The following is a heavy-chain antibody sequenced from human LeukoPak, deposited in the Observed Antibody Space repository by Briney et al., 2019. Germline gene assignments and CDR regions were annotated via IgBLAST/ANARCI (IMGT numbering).Heavy chain of an antibody. Sequence: GGSLRLSCAASGFTVRNNYMSWVRQAPGEGLEWVSVIYADGRTYYADSVKGRFTISRDNSKNTAHLQMHSLRAEDTAVYYCARFVGLGPITNYFDYWGQGTLVTVSS. J-gene: IGHJ4*02. CDR2: IYADGRT. D-gene: IGHD3-3*01. V-gene: IGHV3-53*01. CDR3: ARFVGLGPITNYFDY. CDR1: GFTVRNNY.